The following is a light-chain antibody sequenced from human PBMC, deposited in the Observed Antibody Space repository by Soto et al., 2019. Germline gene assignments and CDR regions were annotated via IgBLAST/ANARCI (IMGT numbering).Light chain of an antibody. J-gene: IGLJ2*01. CDR3: QTWGTGKGV. CDR2: LNSDGSH. Sequence: QLLLTQSPSASASLGASVKLTCTLTSGHSSYAIAWHQQQPEKAPRYLMKLNSDGSHYRGDGIPDRFSGSSSGAERYLTISSLQSEDEADYYCQTWGTGKGVFGGGTKLTVL. CDR1: SGHSSYA. V-gene: IGLV4-69*01.